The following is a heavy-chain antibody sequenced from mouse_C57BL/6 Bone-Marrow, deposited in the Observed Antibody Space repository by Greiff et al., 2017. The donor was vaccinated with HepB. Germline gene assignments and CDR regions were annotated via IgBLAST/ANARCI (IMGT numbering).Heavy chain of an antibody. CDR3: ARDRYYYGSSYAY. Sequence: VQLQQSGAELARPGASVKLSCKASGYTFTSYGISWVKQRTGQGLEWIGEIYPRSGNTYYNEKFKGKATLTADKSSSTAYMELRSLTSEDSAVYFCARDRYYYGSSYAYWGQGTLVTVSA. CDR2: IYPRSGNT. V-gene: IGHV1-81*01. J-gene: IGHJ3*01. D-gene: IGHD1-1*01. CDR1: GYTFTSYG.